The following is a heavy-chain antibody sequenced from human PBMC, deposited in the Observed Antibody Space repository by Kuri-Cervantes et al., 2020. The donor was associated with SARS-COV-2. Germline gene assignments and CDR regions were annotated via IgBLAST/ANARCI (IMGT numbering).Heavy chain of an antibody. V-gene: IGHV6-1*01. CDR2: TYYRSKWYN. CDR3: ARSPCSGGSCYLDY. D-gene: IGHD2-15*01. J-gene: IGHJ4*02. Sequence: SETLSLTCAISGDSVSSNSAAWNWIRQSPSRGPEWLGRTYYRSKWYNDYAVSVKSRITINPDTSKNQFSLQLNSVTPEDTAVYYCARSPCSGGSCYLDYWGQGTLVTVSS. CDR1: GDSVSSNSAA.